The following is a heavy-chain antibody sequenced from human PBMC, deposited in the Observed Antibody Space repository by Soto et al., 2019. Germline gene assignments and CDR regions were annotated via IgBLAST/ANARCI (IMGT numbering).Heavy chain of an antibody. CDR1: GYTFTSYY. CDR3: AREGYYDSSGYQSGMDV. J-gene: IGHJ6*02. V-gene: IGHV1-46*01. CDR2: INPSGGST. Sequence: ASVKVSCKASGYTFTSYYMHWVRQAPGQGLEWMGIINPSGGSTNYAQKLQGRVTMTTDTSTSTAYMELRSLRSDDTAVYYCAREGYYDSSGYQSGMDVWGQGTTVPVS. D-gene: IGHD3-22*01.